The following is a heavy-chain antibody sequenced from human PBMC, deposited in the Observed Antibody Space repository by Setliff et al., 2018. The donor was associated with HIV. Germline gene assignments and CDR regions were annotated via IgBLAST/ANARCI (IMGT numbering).Heavy chain of an antibody. Sequence: GGSLRLSCAASGFTFSSYTSNWVRQAPGEGLEWLASISSTGAYTHYADSLKGRFTISRDNAKKSVWLQMNSLRAEDTAVYYCARLPGYCSSSSCYGYLDYWGPGTLVTVSS. V-gene: IGHV3-21*01. CDR3: ARLPGYCSSSSCYGYLDY. J-gene: IGHJ4*02. CDR2: ISSTGAYT. D-gene: IGHD2-2*01. CDR1: GFTFSSYT.